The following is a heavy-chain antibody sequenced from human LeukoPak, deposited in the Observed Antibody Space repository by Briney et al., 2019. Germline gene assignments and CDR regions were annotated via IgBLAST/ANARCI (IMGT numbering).Heavy chain of an antibody. V-gene: IGHV1-69-2*01. Sequence: ASVKVSCKASGYIFTDYYIYWVRQAPGEGLEWMGRIDAENAKRRYAEKFQVRVNISADTSSQTSYMELRRLRSDDTAMYFCARAGYGVIYYFDPWGQGTLVTVSS. CDR1: GYIFTDYY. CDR3: ARAGYGVIYYFDP. CDR2: IDAENAKR. J-gene: IGHJ5*02. D-gene: IGHD4-17*01.